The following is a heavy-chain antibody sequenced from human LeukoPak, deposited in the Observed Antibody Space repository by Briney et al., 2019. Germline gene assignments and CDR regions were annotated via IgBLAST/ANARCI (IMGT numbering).Heavy chain of an antibody. CDR1: GFTFSSYA. J-gene: IGHJ5*02. D-gene: IGHD3-3*01. Sequence: GGFLRLSCAASGFTFSSYAMSWVRQAPGKGLEWVSAISGSGGSTYYADSVKGRFTISRDNSKNTLYLQMNSLRAEDTAVYYCASLKRVVEGEYLTIFGVVGYNWFDPWGQGTLVTVSS. V-gene: IGHV3-23*01. CDR3: ASLKRVVEGEYLTIFGVVGYNWFDP. CDR2: ISGSGGST.